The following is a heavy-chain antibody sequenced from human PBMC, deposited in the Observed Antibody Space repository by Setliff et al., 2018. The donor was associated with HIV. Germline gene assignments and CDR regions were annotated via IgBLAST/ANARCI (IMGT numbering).Heavy chain of an antibody. D-gene: IGHD6-25*01. CDR3: AKDQSSAGYYFDS. J-gene: IGHJ4*02. Sequence: GGSLRLSCAASGFTFSNYAMSWVRQAPGKGLEWVSGISGSGGSTYYADPVKGRFSISRDNSKNTLYLQMNSLRAEDTAVYYCAKDQSSAGYYFDSWGQGTLVTVSS. V-gene: IGHV3-23*01. CDR1: GFTFSNYA. CDR2: ISGSGGST.